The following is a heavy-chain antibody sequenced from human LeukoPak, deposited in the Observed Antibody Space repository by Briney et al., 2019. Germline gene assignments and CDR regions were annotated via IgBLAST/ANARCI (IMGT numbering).Heavy chain of an antibody. V-gene: IGHV4-31*03. CDR2: IYYSGST. J-gene: IGHJ4*02. CDR3: ARAVGSSGWSIDY. CDR1: GGSISSGGYY. Sequence: SQTLSLTCTVSGGSISSGGYYWSWIRQHPGKGLEWIGYIYYSGSTYYNPSLKSRVTISVDTPKNQFSLKLSSVTAADTAVYYCARAVGSSGWSIDYWGQGTLVTVSS. D-gene: IGHD6-19*01.